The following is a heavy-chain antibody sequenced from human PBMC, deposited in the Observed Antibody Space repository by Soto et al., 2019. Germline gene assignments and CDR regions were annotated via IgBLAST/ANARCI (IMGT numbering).Heavy chain of an antibody. D-gene: IGHD3-22*01. Sequence: VNLSCRGSGYSFTGYWIGWVRQMPGKGLEWMGIIYPGDSDTRYSPSFQGQVTISADKSISTAYLQWSSLKASDTAMYYCARAPVIGYYGMDVWGQGTTVTVSS. J-gene: IGHJ6*02. CDR1: GYSFTGYW. CDR2: IYPGDSDT. CDR3: ARAPVIGYYGMDV. V-gene: IGHV5-51*01.